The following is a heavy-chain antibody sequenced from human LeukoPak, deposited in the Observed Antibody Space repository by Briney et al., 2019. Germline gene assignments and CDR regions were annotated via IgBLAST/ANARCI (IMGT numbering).Heavy chain of an antibody. J-gene: IGHJ5*02. V-gene: IGHV3-30*02. CDR2: IRYDGSNK. Sequence: GGSLRLSCAASGFTFSSYGMHWVHQAPGKGLEWVAFIRYDGSNKYYADSVKGRFTISRDNSKNTLYLQMNSLRAEDTAVYYCAKERLRYCSSTSCSPFDPWGQGTLVTVSS. CDR1: GFTFSSYG. D-gene: IGHD2-2*01. CDR3: AKERLRYCSSTSCSPFDP.